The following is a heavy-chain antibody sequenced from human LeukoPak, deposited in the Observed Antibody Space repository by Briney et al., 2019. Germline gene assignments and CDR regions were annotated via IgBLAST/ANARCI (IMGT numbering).Heavy chain of an antibody. D-gene: IGHD4-17*01. Sequence: SETLSLTCAVSGGSISSGGYSWSWIRQPPGKGLEWIGYIYHSGSTSYNPSLKSRVTISVDRSKNQFSLKLSSVTAADTAVYYCARGDGDSNWFDPWGQGTLVTVSS. CDR2: IYHSGST. V-gene: IGHV4-30-2*01. J-gene: IGHJ5*02. CDR1: GGSISSGGYS. CDR3: ARGDGDSNWFDP.